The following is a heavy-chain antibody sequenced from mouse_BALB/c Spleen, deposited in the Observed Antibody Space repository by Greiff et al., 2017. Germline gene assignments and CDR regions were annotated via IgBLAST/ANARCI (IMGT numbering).Heavy chain of an antibody. V-gene: IGHV2-9*02. Sequence: VHLVESGPGLVAPSQCLSITCTVSGFSLTSYGVHWVRQPSGKGREWLGVLWAGGSTTYNSALISRLSSSKDNSQSHVLLNMYSLQTDDTSMYYWARVGDESIAYWGQGTLVTVSA. J-gene: IGHJ3*01. CDR3: ARVGDESIAY. CDR2: LWAGGST. CDR1: GFSLTSYG.